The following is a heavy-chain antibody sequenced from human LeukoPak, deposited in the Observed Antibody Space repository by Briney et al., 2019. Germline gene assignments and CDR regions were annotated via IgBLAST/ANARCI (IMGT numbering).Heavy chain of an antibody. V-gene: IGHV1-2*02. Sequence: ASVKVSCKASGYTFTGYYMHWVRQAPGQGLEWMGWINPNSGGTSYAQKFQGRVTMTRDTSISTAYMELSSLRSEDTAVYYCARGSPDAFDIWGQGTMVTVSS. CDR1: GYTFTGYY. CDR3: ARGSPDAFDI. J-gene: IGHJ3*02. CDR2: INPNSGGT.